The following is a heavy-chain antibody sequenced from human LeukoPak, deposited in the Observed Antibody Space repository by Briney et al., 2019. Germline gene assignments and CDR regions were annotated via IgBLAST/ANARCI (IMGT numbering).Heavy chain of an antibody. J-gene: IGHJ4*02. V-gene: IGHV3-53*01. CDR2: IYSGGST. CDR3: ARARSYYDFWSGYFFDY. Sequence: GGSLRLSCAASGFTVSSNYMSWGRQAPGKGLEWGSVIYSGGSTYYADSVKGRFTISRDNSKNTLYLQMNSLRAEDTAVYYCARARSYYDFWSGYFFDYWGQGTLVTVSS. CDR1: GFTVSSNY. D-gene: IGHD3-3*01.